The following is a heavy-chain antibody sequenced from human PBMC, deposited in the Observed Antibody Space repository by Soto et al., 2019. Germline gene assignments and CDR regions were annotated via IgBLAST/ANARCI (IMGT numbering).Heavy chain of an antibody. V-gene: IGHV3-33*01. CDR1: GFTFSSYG. Sequence: QVQLVESGGGVVQPGRSLRLSCAASGFTFSSYGMHWVRQAPGKGLEWVAVIWYDGSNKYYADSVKGRFTISRDNSKNMLYLQMNSLRAEETAVYYCARTMVRGVITPYGMDVWGQGTTVTVSS. CDR2: IWYDGSNK. CDR3: ARTMVRGVITPYGMDV. D-gene: IGHD3-10*01. J-gene: IGHJ6*02.